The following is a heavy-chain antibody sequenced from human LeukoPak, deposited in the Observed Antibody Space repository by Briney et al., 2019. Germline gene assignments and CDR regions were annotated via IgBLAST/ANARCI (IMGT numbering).Heavy chain of an antibody. CDR2: IYDSGST. Sequence: SESLSLTCTVSGGSINSYYWSWIRQPPGKGLEWIGYIYDSGSTNYNPSLKTRVTISVDTSKKQFSLRLSSVTAADTAVYYCARSIAARRGYYYYYMDVWGKGTTVTVSS. J-gene: IGHJ6*03. CDR1: GGSINSYY. CDR3: ARSIAARRGYYYYYMDV. D-gene: IGHD6-6*01. V-gene: IGHV4-59*01.